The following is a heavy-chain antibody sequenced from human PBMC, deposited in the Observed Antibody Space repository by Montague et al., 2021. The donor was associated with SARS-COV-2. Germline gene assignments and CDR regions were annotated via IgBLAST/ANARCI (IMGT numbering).Heavy chain of an antibody. CDR2: ISSSSSYR. Sequence: SLRLSCAASGFIFSSYSMNWVRQAPGKGLEWVSCISSSSSYRYYADSVKGRFTISRDNAKNLLYLQMNSLRAEDTAVYYCASGKYSSSCYFLYGMDVWGQGTTVTVSS. D-gene: IGHD6-13*01. V-gene: IGHV3-21*06. J-gene: IGHJ6*02. CDR1: GFIFSSYS. CDR3: ASGKYSSSCYFLYGMDV.